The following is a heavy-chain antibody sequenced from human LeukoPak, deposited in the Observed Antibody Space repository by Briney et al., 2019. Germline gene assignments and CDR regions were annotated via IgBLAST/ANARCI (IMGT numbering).Heavy chain of an antibody. V-gene: IGHV4-34*01. CDR1: GGSFSGYY. CDR3: ASLLPDCSSTSCYTVDDY. D-gene: IGHD2-2*02. J-gene: IGHJ4*02. CDR2: INHSGST. Sequence: SETLSLTCAVYGGSFSGYYWSWIRQPPRKGLEWSGEINHSGSTNYNPSLKSRVTISVDTSKNQFSLKLSSVTAADTAVYYCASLLPDCSSTSCYTVDDYWGQGTLVTVSS.